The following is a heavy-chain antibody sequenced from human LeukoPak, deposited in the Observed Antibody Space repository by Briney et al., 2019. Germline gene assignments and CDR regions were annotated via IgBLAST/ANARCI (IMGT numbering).Heavy chain of an antibody. Sequence: GGSLRLSCAASGFTFSSYGMHWVRQAPGKGLEWVAFIRYDGSNKYYADSVKGRFTISRDNSKNTLYLQMNSLRAEDTAVYYCSRAGGGYSYGYYMDVWGKGTTVTISS. D-gene: IGHD5-18*01. J-gene: IGHJ6*03. CDR3: SRAGGGYSYGYYMDV. V-gene: IGHV3-30*02. CDR2: IRYDGSNK. CDR1: GFTFSSYG.